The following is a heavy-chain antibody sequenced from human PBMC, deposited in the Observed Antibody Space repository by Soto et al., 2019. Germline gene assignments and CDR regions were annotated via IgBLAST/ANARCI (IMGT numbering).Heavy chain of an antibody. CDR3: ARAPSGYPDY. J-gene: IGHJ4*02. CDR2: ISYDGSNK. V-gene: IGHV3-30-3*01. D-gene: IGHD3-10*01. CDR1: GFTFSSYA. Sequence: GGSLRLSCAASGFTFSSYAMHWVRQAPGKGLEWVAVISYDGSNKYYADSVKGRFTISRDNSKNTLYLQMNSLRAEDTAVYYCARAPSGYPDYWRQGTLVTVS.